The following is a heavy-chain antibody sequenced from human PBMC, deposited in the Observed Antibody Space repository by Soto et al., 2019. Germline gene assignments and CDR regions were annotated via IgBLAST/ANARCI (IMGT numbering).Heavy chain of an antibody. J-gene: IGHJ4*02. CDR1: GGSLSGYY. Sequence: QVQLQQRGAGLLKPSETLSLTCVVYGGSLSGYYWSWIRQLPGKGLEWIGEITPGGSAAYHPSLRRRATISLDASNDQISPAFNSVTAADTGIYYCAGGGGWRWTATGGQGTLVTVTS. CDR3: AGGGGWRWTAT. D-gene: IGHD3-3*01. V-gene: IGHV4-34*01. CDR2: ITPGGSA.